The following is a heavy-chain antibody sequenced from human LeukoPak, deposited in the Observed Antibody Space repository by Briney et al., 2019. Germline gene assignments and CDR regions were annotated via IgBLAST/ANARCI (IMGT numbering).Heavy chain of an antibody. V-gene: IGHV3-30*18. CDR3: ANARGRITMTLDY. J-gene: IGHJ4*02. CDR1: GFTFSNYA. D-gene: IGHD3-22*01. CDR2: ISYDGSNK. Sequence: GGSQRLSCAASGFTFSNYAMHWVRQAPGKGLEWVALISYDGSNKYSADSVKGRFTISRDNSKNTLYLQMNSLRAEDTAVYYCANARGRITMTLDYWGQGTLVTASS.